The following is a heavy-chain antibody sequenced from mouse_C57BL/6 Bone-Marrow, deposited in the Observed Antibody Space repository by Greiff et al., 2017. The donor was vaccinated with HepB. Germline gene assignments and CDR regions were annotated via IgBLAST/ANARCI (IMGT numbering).Heavy chain of an antibody. Sequence: QVQLKESGAELVRPGASVTLSCKASGYTFTDYEMHWVKQTPVHGLEWIGAIDPETGGTAYNQKFKGKAILTADKSSSTAYMELRSLTSEDSAVYYCFYDYDDGDYWGQGTTLTVSS. CDR2: IDPETGGT. J-gene: IGHJ2*01. D-gene: IGHD2-4*01. CDR1: GYTFTDYE. V-gene: IGHV1-15*01. CDR3: FYDYDDGDY.